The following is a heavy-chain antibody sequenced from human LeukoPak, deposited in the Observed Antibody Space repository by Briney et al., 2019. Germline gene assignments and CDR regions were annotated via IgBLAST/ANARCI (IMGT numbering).Heavy chain of an antibody. Sequence: ASVKVSCKASGYTFTNYGISWVRQAPGQGPEWMGWISAYSGHTNYAQKVQGRVTMTTDTSTSTAYMELRSLRSDDTAVYYCARDNHSGSWSWFDPWGQGTLVTVSS. D-gene: IGHD6-13*01. J-gene: IGHJ5*02. CDR2: ISAYSGHT. CDR3: ARDNHSGSWSWFDP. V-gene: IGHV1-18*01. CDR1: GYTFTNYG.